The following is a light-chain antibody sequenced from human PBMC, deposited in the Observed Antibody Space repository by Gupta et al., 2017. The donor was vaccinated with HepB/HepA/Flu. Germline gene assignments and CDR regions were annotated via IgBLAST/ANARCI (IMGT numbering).Light chain of an antibody. CDR2: GAS. J-gene: IGKJ4*01. V-gene: IGKV3-20*01. CDR3: QQYGSSPLT. Sequence: EIVLTQSPGTWPWSPGERATLSCRASQSVSSSYLAWYQQKPGQAPRLLIYGASSRATGIPDRFSGSGSGTDFTLTISRLEPEDFAVYYCQQYGSSPLTFGGGTKVEIK. CDR1: QSVSSSY.